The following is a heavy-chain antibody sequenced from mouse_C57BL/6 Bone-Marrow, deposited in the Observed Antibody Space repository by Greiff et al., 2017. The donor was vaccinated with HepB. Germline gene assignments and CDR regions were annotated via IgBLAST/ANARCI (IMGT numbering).Heavy chain of an antibody. V-gene: IGHV5-4*03. CDR2: ISDGGSYT. CDR3: ARGAVSSNYLYYFDY. J-gene: IGHJ2*01. CDR1: GFTFSSYA. Sequence: DVKLMESGGGLVKPGGSLKLSCAASGFTFSSYAMSWVRQTPEKRLEWVATISDGGSYTYYPDNVKGRFTISRDNAKNNLYLQMSHLKSEDTAMYYCARGAVSSNYLYYFDYWGQGTTLTVSS. D-gene: IGHD2-5*01.